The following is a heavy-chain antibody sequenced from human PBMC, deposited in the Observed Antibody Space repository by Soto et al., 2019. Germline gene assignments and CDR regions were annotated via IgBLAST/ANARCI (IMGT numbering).Heavy chain of an antibody. CDR2: FYYSGTS. J-gene: IGHJ4*02. D-gene: IGHD6-19*01. Sequence: SETLSLTCTVSGGSISSYYWSWIRQPPGKGLEWIGYFYYSGTSSYNPSLKSRVTISVDTSKNQFSLKLSSVTAADTALYYFASPSRYTSGWFYFDYWGQGTQVTVSS. CDR1: GGSISSYY. CDR3: ASPSRYTSGWFYFDY. V-gene: IGHV4-59*08.